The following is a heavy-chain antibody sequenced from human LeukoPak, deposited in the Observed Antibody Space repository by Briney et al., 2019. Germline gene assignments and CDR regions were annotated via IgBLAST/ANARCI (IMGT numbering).Heavy chain of an antibody. J-gene: IGHJ6*02. CDR1: GGSISNGGYY. CDR2: IFYNGNT. V-gene: IGHV4-31*03. D-gene: IGHD6-25*01. Sequence: PSETLSLTCSVSGGSISNGGYYWSWIRQHPEKGLEWIGYIFYNGNTYYNPSLKSRVTISVDTSKNQFSLKVTSVTAADTAVYYRARDARFSGTPPFGMDVWGQGTTVTVSS. CDR3: ARDARFSGTPPFGMDV.